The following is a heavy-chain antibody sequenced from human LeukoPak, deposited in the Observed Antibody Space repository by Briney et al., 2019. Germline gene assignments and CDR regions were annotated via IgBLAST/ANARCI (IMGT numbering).Heavy chain of an antibody. CDR3: ARHGPGIQLWLLADY. CDR2: IYYSGST. V-gene: IGHV4-59*08. Sequence: PSETLSLTCTVSGGSISSYYWSWIRQPPGKGLEWVGYIYYSGSTNNNPSLKSRVTISVDTSKNQFSLKLSSVTAADTAVYYCARHGPGIQLWLLADYWGQGTLVTVSS. CDR1: GGSISSYY. J-gene: IGHJ4*02. D-gene: IGHD5-18*01.